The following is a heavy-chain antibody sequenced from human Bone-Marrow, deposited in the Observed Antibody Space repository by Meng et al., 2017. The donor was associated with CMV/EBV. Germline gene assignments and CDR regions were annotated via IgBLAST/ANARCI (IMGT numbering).Heavy chain of an antibody. CDR1: RFFFSINS. V-gene: IGHV3-21*01. Sequence: GESLKISCAGSRFFFSINSMNWVRQAPGKGLEWVSSISSSSSYIYYADSVKGRFTISRDNAKNSLYLQMNSLRAEDTAVYYCARSIVGATRLFDYWGQGTLVTVSS. CDR2: ISSSSSYI. D-gene: IGHD1-26*01. CDR3: ARSIVGATRLFDY. J-gene: IGHJ4*02.